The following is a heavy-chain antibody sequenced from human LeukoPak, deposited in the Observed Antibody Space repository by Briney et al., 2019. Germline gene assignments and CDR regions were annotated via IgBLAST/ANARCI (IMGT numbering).Heavy chain of an antibody. V-gene: IGHV1-46*01. CDR2: IYPRDGST. J-gene: IGHJ4*02. CDR1: GYTFTNNY. Sequence: GASVTVSCTASGYTFTNNYLHWVRQAPGQGLEWMGMIYPRDGSTSYAQNFQGRVTVTRDTSTTTVHMELRGLRSEDTAVYYCARDQEGFDYWGQRTVVTVSS. CDR3: ARDQEGFDY.